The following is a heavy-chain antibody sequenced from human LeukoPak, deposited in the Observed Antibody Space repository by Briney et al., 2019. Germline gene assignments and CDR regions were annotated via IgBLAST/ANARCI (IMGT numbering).Heavy chain of an antibody. CDR1: GGSISSSSYY. J-gene: IGHJ4*02. CDR2: IYYSGST. D-gene: IGHD4-17*01. Sequence: SETLSLTCTVSGGSISSSSYYWGWIRQPPGKGLEWIGSIYYSGSTYYNPSLKSRVTISVDTSKNRFSLKLSSVTAADTAVYYCARSRAVTTLDYWGQGTLVTVSS. CDR3: ARSRAVTTLDY. V-gene: IGHV4-39*07.